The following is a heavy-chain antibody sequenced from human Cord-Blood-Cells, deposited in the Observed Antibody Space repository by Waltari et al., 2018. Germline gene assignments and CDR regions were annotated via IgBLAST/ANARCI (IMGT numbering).Heavy chain of an antibody. D-gene: IGHD3-3*01. V-gene: IGHV3-30*18. CDR3: AKEAYDFWSGYYMRWFDP. Sequence: QVLLVEPGGSVIQPGRPVRLTCAAAGATFGSYGKRWGHPAPGKWLEWVAVLTYYGSNKYYADSVKGRFTISRDNCKNTLYLQMNSLRAEDTAVYYCAKEAYDFWSGYYMRWFDPWGQGTLVTVSS. J-gene: IGHJ5*02. CDR2: LTYYGSNK. CDR1: GATFGSYG.